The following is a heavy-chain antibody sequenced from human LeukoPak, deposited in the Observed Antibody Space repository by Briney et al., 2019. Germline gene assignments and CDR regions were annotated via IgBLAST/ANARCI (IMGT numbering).Heavy chain of an antibody. CDR1: GGSISSGGYS. V-gene: IGHV4-30-2*01. CDR2: IYHSGST. J-gene: IGHJ4*02. CDR3: ARALRGIFDY. Sequence: PSQTLPLTRAVSGGSISSGGYSWSWIRQPPGKGLEWIGYIYHSGSTYYNPSLKSRVTISVDRSKNQFSLKLSSVTAADTAVYYCARALRGIFDYWGQGTLVTVSS. D-gene: IGHD3-16*01.